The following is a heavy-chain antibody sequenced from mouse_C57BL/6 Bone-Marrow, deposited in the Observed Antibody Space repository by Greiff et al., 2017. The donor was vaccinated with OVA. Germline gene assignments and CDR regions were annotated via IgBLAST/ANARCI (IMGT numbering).Heavy chain of an antibody. CDR2: ISDGGSYT. Sequence: EVKVVESGGGLVKPGGSLKLSCAASGFTFSSYAMSWVRQTPEKRLEWVATISDGGSYTYYPANVQGRFTISRDNAKNNLYLQMSHLKSEDTAMYYCARDRSLWYFDVWGTGTTGTVSS. CDR1: GFTFSSYA. D-gene: IGHD6-2*01. V-gene: IGHV5-4*01. CDR3: ARDRSLWYFDV. J-gene: IGHJ1*03.